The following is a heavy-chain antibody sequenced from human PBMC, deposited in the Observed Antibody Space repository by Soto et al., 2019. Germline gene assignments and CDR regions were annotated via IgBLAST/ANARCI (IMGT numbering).Heavy chain of an antibody. CDR2: IYYSGST. CDR3: ARRVRGRMPFDL. V-gene: IGHV4-39*01. Sequence: QLQLQESGPGLVKPSETLSLTCTVSGGSISSSSYYWGWIRQPPGKGLEWIGSIYYSGSTYYNPSLKSRVTISVDTSKNQFSLKLSSVTAADTAVYYCARRVRGRMPFDLWGRGTLVTVSS. CDR1: GGSISSSSYY. D-gene: IGHD3-16*01. J-gene: IGHJ2*01.